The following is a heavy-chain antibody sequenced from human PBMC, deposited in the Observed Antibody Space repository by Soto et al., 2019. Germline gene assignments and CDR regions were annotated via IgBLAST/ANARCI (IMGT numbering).Heavy chain of an antibody. CDR3: ARYGMGGTAFRGFCDS. J-gene: IGHJ4*02. CDR1: GSIFFGYG. D-gene: IGHD1-7*01. V-gene: IGHV3-33*01. Sequence: QEQLVESGGGVVQPGRSLRLSCAASGSIFFGYGMHWVRQAPGKGLEWVAVIWFDGSNKYYADSVKGRFTISRDNSKNMFYLQMEGLRAEDTAVYYWARYGMGGTAFRGFCDSWGQGTLVTLSS. CDR2: IWFDGSNK.